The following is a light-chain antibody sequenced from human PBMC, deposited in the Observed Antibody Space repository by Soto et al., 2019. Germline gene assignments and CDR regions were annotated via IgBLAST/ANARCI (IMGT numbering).Light chain of an antibody. V-gene: IGLV2-8*01. CDR1: SSDVGGYNY. CDR3: SSYSGTNYHYV. CDR2: EVS. Sequence: QSVLTQPPSASGSFGQSVTISCTGTSSDVGGYNYVSWYQQYPGKAPKLMIYEVSERPSGVPDRFSGSKSGNTASLTVPGLQADDEADYYCSSYSGTNYHYVFGTGTKLTVL. J-gene: IGLJ1*01.